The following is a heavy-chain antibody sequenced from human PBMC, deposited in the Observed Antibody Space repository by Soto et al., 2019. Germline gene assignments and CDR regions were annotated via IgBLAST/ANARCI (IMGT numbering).Heavy chain of an antibody. Sequence: SVKVSCKASGGTFSSYTINWVRQAPGHGLEWMGGIIPILGTTNYAKKFQGRVTITADESTSTAYMELSSLRSEDTAVYYCARYASSGNNSVWYTFDPWGQGTLVTVSS. CDR1: GGTFSSYT. V-gene: IGHV1-69*13. J-gene: IGHJ5*02. CDR2: IIPILGTT. CDR3: ARYASSGNNSVWYTFDP. D-gene: IGHD6-19*01.